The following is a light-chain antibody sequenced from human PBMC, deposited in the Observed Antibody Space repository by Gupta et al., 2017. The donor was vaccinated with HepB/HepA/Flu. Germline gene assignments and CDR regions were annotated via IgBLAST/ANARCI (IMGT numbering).Light chain of an antibody. J-gene: IGKJ4*02. V-gene: IGKV2-28*01. CDR2: VVS. Sequence: DLVMTQFPLSLLVTPGEPASISCRSSQGLLDSHGYHYLDWYVQKPGQSPQHLISVVSLRASGVPDRFSGSSSGRDFTLTDSRVEAEDDGVDYCMLGLHPPRTFGGGTKVEIK. CDR1: QGLLDSHGYHY. CDR3: MLGLHPPRT.